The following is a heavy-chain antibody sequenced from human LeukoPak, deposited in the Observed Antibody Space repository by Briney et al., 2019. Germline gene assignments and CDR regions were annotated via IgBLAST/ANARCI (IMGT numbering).Heavy chain of an antibody. CDR3: ARAYDYVWEAYYFDY. CDR2: IYYSGST. CDR1: GGSISSGGYY. J-gene: IGHJ4*02. Sequence: SETLSLTCTVSGGSISSGGYYWSWIRQHPGKGLEWIGYIYYSGSTYYNPSLKSRVTISVDTSKNQFSLKLSSVTAADTAAYYCARAYDYVWEAYYFDYWGQGTLVTVSS. V-gene: IGHV4-31*03. D-gene: IGHD3-16*01.